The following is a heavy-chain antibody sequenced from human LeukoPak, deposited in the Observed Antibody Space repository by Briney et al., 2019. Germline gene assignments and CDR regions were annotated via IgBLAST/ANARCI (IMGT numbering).Heavy chain of an antibody. Sequence: SETLSLTCTVSGGSISSYYWSWIRQPPGKGLEWIGYIYYSGSTNYNPSLKSRVTISVDTSKNQFSLKLSSVTAADTAVYYCARDAGTYGSGSPFDYWGQGTLVTVSS. J-gene: IGHJ4*02. CDR1: GGSISSYY. D-gene: IGHD3-10*01. CDR2: IYYSGST. CDR3: ARDAGTYGSGSPFDY. V-gene: IGHV4-59*12.